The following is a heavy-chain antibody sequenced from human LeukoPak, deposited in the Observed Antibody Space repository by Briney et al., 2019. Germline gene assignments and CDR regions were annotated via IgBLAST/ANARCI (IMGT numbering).Heavy chain of an antibody. V-gene: IGHV1-2*02. D-gene: IGHD3-22*01. J-gene: IGHJ4*02. CDR2: INPNSGGT. CDR1: EYTFTGHY. CDR3: ASLNLPDSSGYYDD. Sequence: ASVKVSCKASEYTFTGHYMHWVRQAPGQGLEWMGWINPNSGGTNYAQKFQGRVTMTRDTSISTAYMELSRLRSDDSAVYYCASLNLPDSSGYYDDWGQGTLVTVPS.